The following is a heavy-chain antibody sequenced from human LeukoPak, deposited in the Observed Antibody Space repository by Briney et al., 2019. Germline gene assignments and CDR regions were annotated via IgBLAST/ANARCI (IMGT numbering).Heavy chain of an antibody. J-gene: IGHJ4*02. CDR3: AKDRQLDY. D-gene: IGHD6-13*01. Sequence: GGSLRLSCAASGFTLSSYAMTWVRQAPGKGLEWVSAISDSDSSTYYADSVRGRFTISRDNSRNTLYLQMNSLRAEDTAVYYCAKDRQLDYWGQGTLVTVSS. CDR1: GFTLSSYA. CDR2: ISDSDSST. V-gene: IGHV3-23*01.